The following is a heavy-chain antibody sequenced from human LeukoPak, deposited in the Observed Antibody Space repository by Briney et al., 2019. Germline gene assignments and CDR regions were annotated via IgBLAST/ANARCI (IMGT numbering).Heavy chain of an antibody. CDR1: GVSFSAYY. J-gene: IGHJ4*02. Sequence: SETLSLTCAVYGVSFSAYYWSWIRQPPGKGLEWIGEINHSGSTYYSPSLKSRLIMSVDTSKNQFSLKLSFVTAADTALYYCVRGLDSSSYVDSWGQGTLVTVSS. CDR3: VRGLDSSSYVDS. V-gene: IGHV4-34*01. D-gene: IGHD6-13*01. CDR2: INHSGST.